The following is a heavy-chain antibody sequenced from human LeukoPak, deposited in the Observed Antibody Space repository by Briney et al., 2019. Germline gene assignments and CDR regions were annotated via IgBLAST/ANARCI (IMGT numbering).Heavy chain of an antibody. CDR3: ARDLWTGFDS. Sequence: GGSLRLSCAASGFTFSTYSMNWVRQAPGKGLEWVSYISSSSSTIYYADSVKGRFTISRDNAKNSLYLQMSSLRAEDTAVYYCARDLWTGFDSWGQGTLVTVSS. D-gene: IGHD3/OR15-3a*01. CDR1: GFTFSTYS. J-gene: IGHJ4*02. CDR2: ISSSSSTI. V-gene: IGHV3-48*04.